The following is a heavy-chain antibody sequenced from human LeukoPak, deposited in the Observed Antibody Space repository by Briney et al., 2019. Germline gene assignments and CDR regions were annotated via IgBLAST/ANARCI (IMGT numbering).Heavy chain of an antibody. V-gene: IGHV3-23*01. CDR2: VSGDGGTT. Sequence: PGGSLRLSCAASGFTFSSSVMSWVRQALGKGLEWVSAVSGDGGTTYYADSVKGRFTISRDNSKNTLYLQMNSLRAEDTAVYYCAKDRRLWFGELPPDYWGQGTLVTVSS. CDR1: GFTFSSSV. D-gene: IGHD3-10*01. CDR3: AKDRRLWFGELPPDY. J-gene: IGHJ4*02.